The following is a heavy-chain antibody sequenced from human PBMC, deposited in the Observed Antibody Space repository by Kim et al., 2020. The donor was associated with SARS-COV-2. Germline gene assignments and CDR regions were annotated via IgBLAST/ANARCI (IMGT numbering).Heavy chain of an antibody. CDR3: AKGPTIFGEVITRDYYYGMYV. D-gene: IGHD3-3*01. J-gene: IGHJ6*02. V-gene: IGHV3-23*01. Sequence: GGSLRLSCAGSGFTFNSHALSWVRQAPGRGLEWVSGISGSGGSTYYADSVKGRFTISRDNSKNTLYLQMNSLRAEDTAVYHCAKGPTIFGEVITRDYYYGMYVWGQGTTVTVSS. CDR2: ISGSGGST. CDR1: GFTFNSHA.